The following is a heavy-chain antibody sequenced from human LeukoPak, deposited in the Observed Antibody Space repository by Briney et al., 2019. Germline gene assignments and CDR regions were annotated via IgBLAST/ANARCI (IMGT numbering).Heavy chain of an antibody. D-gene: IGHD3-10*01. CDR3: ARDISETGYGSGSFDY. CDR2: IRYSGST. CDR1: GGSNSTYY. Sequence: SETLSLTCTVSGGSNSTYYWSWIQQPPGKVLEWIGYIRYSGSTDYNPSLKSRVTISVDTSKNQFSLKLSSVTAADTAVYYCARDISETGYGSGSFDYWGQGTLVTVSS. J-gene: IGHJ4*02. V-gene: IGHV4-59*01.